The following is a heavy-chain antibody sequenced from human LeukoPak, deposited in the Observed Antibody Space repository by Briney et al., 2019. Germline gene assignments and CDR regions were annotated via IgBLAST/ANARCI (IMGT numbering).Heavy chain of an antibody. V-gene: IGHV3-23*01. J-gene: IGHJ4*02. Sequence: GGSLRLSCAASGFSFATYAMTWVRQAPGKGLEWVSAISGSGGPYYADSVKGRFTISRDNSKNTLYLQMNSLRAEDTAIYYCAKSAAGWLMFVYWGQGTLVTVSS. D-gene: IGHD6-19*01. CDR3: AKSAAGWLMFVY. CDR1: GFSFATYA. CDR2: ISGSGGP.